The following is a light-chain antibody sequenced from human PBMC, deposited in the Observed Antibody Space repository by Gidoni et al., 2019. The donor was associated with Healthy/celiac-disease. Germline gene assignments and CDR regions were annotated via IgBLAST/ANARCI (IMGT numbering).Light chain of an antibody. Sequence: ELVLTQSPGTLSLSPGERATLSCRASQSVSSSYLAWYQQKPGQAPRLLIYGASSRATGIPDRFSGSGSVTDFTLTISRLEPEDFAVYYCQQYGSSPETCGQGTKVEIK. CDR3: QQYGSSPET. CDR1: QSVSSSY. V-gene: IGKV3-20*01. CDR2: GAS. J-gene: IGKJ1*01.